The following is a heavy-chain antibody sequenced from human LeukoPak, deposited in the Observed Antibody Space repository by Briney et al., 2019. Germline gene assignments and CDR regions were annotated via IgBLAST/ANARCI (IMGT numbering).Heavy chain of an antibody. CDR3: ARQANSGFG. V-gene: IGHV4-39*01. D-gene: IGHD3-16*01. CDR2: IYYSGST. Sequence: SETLSLTCTVSGDSISSTNYYGAWIRQPPGKGLEWIGSIYYSGSTYYNPSLKSRVTISVDTSKNQFSLKLSSVTAADTAVYYCARQANSGFGWGQGTLVTVSS. J-gene: IGHJ4*02. CDR1: GDSISSTNYY.